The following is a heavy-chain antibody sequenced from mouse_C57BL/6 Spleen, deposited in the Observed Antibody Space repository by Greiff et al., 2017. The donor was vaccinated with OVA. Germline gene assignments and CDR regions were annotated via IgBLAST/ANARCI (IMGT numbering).Heavy chain of an antibody. CDR2: INPDYGTT. Sequence: VQLQQSGPELVKPGASVKISCKASGYSFTDSNMNWVKQSNGKSLEWIGVINPDYGTTSYNQKFKGKATLTADQSSSTAYMQLNSLTSEDSAVYYGASSWSYGSNYDAMDYWGQGTSVTVSS. J-gene: IGHJ4*01. D-gene: IGHD1-1*01. V-gene: IGHV1-39*01. CDR3: ASSWSYGSNYDAMDY. CDR1: GYSFTDSN.